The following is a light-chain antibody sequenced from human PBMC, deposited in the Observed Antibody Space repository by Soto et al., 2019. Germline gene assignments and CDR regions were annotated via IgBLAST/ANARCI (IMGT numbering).Light chain of an antibody. J-gene: IGKJ1*01. CDR1: QTISSW. V-gene: IGKV1-5*01. Sequence: IHMTQSPSTLSGSVGDRVTITCRASQTISSWLAWYQQKPGKAPKLLIYAASTLQSGVPSRFSGSGSGTEFTLTVSSLQPEDFATYYCQQLNSYSGAFGQGTKVDIK. CDR2: AAS. CDR3: QQLNSYSGA.